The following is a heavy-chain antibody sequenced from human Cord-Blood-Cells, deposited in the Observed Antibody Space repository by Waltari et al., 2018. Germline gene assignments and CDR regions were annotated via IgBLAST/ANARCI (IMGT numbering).Heavy chain of an antibody. CDR1: GYTFTACY. D-gene: IGHD1-26*01. V-gene: IGHV1-2*02. J-gene: IGHJ3*02. CDR2: INPNSGGT. Sequence: QVQLVQSGAAVKKPRASVKVSCMASGYTFTACYMQWVRPAPGQGLEWKGWINPNSGGTNYAQKFQGVVTMTRDTSISTAYMELSRLRSDDTAVYYCARRGATDDAFDIWGQVTMVTVSS. CDR3: ARRGATDDAFDI.